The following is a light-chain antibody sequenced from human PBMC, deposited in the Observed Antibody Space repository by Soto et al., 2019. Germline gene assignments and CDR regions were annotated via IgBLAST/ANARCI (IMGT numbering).Light chain of an antibody. V-gene: IGKV3-20*01. Sequence: EIVLTQSPGTLSLSPGERATLSCRASQSVSSSYLAWYQQKPGQAPRLLIYGAFSRATGITDRFSGSGSGTDFTLTISRLEPEDFAVYYCKQYGSSPWTFGHGTKVEIK. CDR1: QSVSSSY. J-gene: IGKJ1*01. CDR2: GAF. CDR3: KQYGSSPWT.